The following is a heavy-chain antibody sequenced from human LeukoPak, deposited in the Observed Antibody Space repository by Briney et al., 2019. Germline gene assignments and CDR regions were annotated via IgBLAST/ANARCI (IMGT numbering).Heavy chain of an antibody. Sequence: ASVKVSCKASGGTFSSYAISWVRQAPGQGLEWMGRIIPILGIANYAQKFQGRVTITADKSTSTAYMELSSLRSEDTAVYYCASSLRSFGCYYYGMDVWGQGTTVTVSS. CDR3: ASSLRSFGCYYYGMDV. J-gene: IGHJ6*02. D-gene: IGHD3-9*01. CDR1: GGTFSSYA. V-gene: IGHV1-69*04. CDR2: IIPILGIA.